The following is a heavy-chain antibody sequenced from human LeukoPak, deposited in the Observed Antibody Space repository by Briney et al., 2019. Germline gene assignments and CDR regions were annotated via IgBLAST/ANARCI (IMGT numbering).Heavy chain of an antibody. CDR2: INPNSGGT. CDR3: ARGPFPRVVAATPLNWFDP. J-gene: IGHJ5*02. V-gene: IGHV1-2*02. D-gene: IGHD2-15*01. CDR1: GYTFTGYY. Sequence: GASVKVSCKASGYTFTGYYMHWVRQAPGQGLEWMGWINPNSGGTNYAQKFQGRVTMTRDTSISTAYMELSGLRSDDTAVYYCARGPFPRVVAATPLNWFDPWGQGTLVTVSS.